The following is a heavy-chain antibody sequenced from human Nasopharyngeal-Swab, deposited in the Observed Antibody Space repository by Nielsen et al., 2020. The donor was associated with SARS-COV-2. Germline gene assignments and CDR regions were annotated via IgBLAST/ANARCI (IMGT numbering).Heavy chain of an antibody. CDR2: INTDASRT. J-gene: IGHJ3*02. Sequence: GESLKISCAASGITLSNYWIHWVRQTPGKGLLWVSRINTDASRTSYADSVKGRFTISRDNAKNTVYLQMNSLRGEDTAVYYCTRVDVHDAFDMWGQGTMVTVSS. CDR3: TRVDVHDAFDM. V-gene: IGHV3-74*01. D-gene: IGHD3-16*01. CDR1: GITLSNYW.